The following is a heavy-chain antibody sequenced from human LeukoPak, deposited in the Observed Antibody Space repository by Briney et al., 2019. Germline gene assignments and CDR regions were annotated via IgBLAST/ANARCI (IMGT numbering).Heavy chain of an antibody. J-gene: IGHJ4*02. Sequence: GGSLRLSCAASGFTFSSYAMTWVHQAPGQGLEWVAAISGSGATTYYAASAKGRFTISRDNSKNTLYLQMNSLRAEDTAVYYCARAYYYDYWGQGTLVTVSS. CDR2: ISGSGATT. D-gene: IGHD3-22*01. V-gene: IGHV3-23*01. CDR1: GFTFSSYA. CDR3: ARAYYYDY.